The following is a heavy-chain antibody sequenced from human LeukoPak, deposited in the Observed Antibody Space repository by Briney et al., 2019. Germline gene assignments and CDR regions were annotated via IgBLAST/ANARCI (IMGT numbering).Heavy chain of an antibody. CDR1: GYTFTIHD. J-gene: IGHJ2*01. CDR2: INPNSGNT. CDR3: ARHNVAYFDL. D-gene: IGHD5-12*01. Sequence: GASVKVSCKASGYTFTIHDINWFRQAPGQGPEWMGWINPNSGNTGYAQKFQGRVTISRDTSISTAYMEVSSLRSEDTALYYCARHNVAYFDLWGRATLITVSS. V-gene: IGHV1-8*03.